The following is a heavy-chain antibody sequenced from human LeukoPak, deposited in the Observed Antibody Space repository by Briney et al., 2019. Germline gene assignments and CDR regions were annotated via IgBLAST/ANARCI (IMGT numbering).Heavy chain of an antibody. CDR1: GFTFSSYS. Sequence: PGRSLRLSCAASGFTFSSYSMNWVRQAPGKGLEWVSYISSSSSTIYYADSVKGRFTISRDNAKNSLYLQMNSLRDEDTAVYYCARGLDSSGWPFFDYWGQGTLVTVSS. D-gene: IGHD6-19*01. CDR2: ISSSSSTI. CDR3: ARGLDSSGWPFFDY. V-gene: IGHV3-48*02. J-gene: IGHJ4*02.